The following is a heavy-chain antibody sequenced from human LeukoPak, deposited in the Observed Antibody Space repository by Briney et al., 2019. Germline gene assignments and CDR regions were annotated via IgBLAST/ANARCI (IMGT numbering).Heavy chain of an antibody. V-gene: IGHV4-59*01. CDR2: IYYSGST. Sequence: SETLSLTCTVSGGSISSYYWSWIRQPPGKGLEWIGYIYYSGSTNYNPSLKSRVTISVDTSKNQFSLKLSSVTAADTAVYYCARGTERRIAAAEFDYWGQGTLVTVSS. D-gene: IGHD6-13*01. J-gene: IGHJ4*02. CDR3: ARGTERRIAAAEFDY. CDR1: GGSISSYY.